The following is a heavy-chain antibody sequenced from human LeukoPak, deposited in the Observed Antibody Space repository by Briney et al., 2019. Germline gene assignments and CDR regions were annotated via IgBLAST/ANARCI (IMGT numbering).Heavy chain of an antibody. CDR1: GGSISTYY. CDR3: ARGFYGGTFDY. CDR2: IDYSGST. J-gene: IGHJ4*02. D-gene: IGHD4-23*01. Sequence: SETLSLTCTVSGGSISTYYWSWIRQPPGKGLEWIGYIDYSGSTNYNPSLKSRVTISVDTSKNQFSLKLSSVTAADTAVYYCARGFYGGTFDYWAREPWSPSPQ. V-gene: IGHV4-59*12.